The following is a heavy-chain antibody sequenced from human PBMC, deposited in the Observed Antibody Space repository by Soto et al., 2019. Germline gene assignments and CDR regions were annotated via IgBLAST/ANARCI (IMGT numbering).Heavy chain of an antibody. D-gene: IGHD3-16*02. J-gene: IGHJ3*02. CDR1: GYTFTSYY. CDR2: INPSGGST. V-gene: IGHV1-46*01. Sequence: QVQLVQSGAEVKKPGASVKVSCKASGYTFTSYYMHWVRQAPVQGLEWMGIINPSGGSTSYAQKLHGRVYMTRDTSTNTVYMELSSLGSEDTAGYYCARGGTVYDYVWGSYRYNGKTQGSACDIWSQGTMVTASS. CDR3: ARGGTVYDYVWGSYRYNGKTQGSACDI.